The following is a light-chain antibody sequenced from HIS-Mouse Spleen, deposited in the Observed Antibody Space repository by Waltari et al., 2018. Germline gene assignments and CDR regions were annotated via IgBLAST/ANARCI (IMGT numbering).Light chain of an antibody. CDR1: SSDVGVSNY. V-gene: IGLV2-14*03. CDR2: DVR. CDR3: SSYTSSSFNVV. J-gene: IGLJ2*01. Sequence: QSALTQPASVSGSPGQSITISCTVTSSDVGVSNYVSLYQQHPGKAPKLMIYDVRNPPSGVSNRFSGSKSGNTASLTISGLQAEDEADYYCSSYTSSSFNVVFGGGTKLTVL.